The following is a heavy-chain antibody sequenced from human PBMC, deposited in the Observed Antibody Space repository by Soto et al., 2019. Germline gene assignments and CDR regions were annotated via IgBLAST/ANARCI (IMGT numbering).Heavy chain of an antibody. CDR3: TTDRRSTIFGVVIIPDYFDY. D-gene: IGHD3-3*01. J-gene: IGHJ4*02. CDR2: IKSKTDGGTT. V-gene: IGHV3-15*01. CDR1: GFTFSNAW. Sequence: EVQLVESGGGLVKPGGSLRLSCAASGFTFSNAWMSWVRQAPGKGLEWVGRIKSKTDGGTTDYAAPVKGRFTISRDDSKNTLYLQMNSLKTEDTAVYYCTTDRRSTIFGVVIIPDYFDYWGQGTLVTVSS.